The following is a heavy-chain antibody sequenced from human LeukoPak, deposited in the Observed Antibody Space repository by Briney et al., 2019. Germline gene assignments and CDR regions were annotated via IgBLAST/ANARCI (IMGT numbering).Heavy chain of an antibody. Sequence: PSETLSLTCTVSGGSISSYYWSWIRQPPGKGLEWIGEINHSGSTNYNPSLKSRVTISVDTSKNQFSLKLSSVTAADTAVYYCAREDGSMITFGGVTGGQGTLVTVSS. CDR1: GGSISSYY. CDR3: AREDGSMITFGGVT. J-gene: IGHJ4*02. V-gene: IGHV4-34*01. CDR2: INHSGST. D-gene: IGHD3-16*01.